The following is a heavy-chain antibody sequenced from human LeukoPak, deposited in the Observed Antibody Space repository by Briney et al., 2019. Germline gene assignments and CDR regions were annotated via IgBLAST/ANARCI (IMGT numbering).Heavy chain of an antibody. CDR1: GFTFSDTY. J-gene: IGHJ6*03. CDR2: ISPSGTDI. Sequence: GGSLRLSCAVSGFTFSDTYMTWIRQAPGKGLESLSYISPSGTDISYADSVKGRFTISRDNAKNSLYLQMNSLRVEDTAVYYCAKVSGYSSGWYVVGEYYYYYMDVWGKGTTVTISS. V-gene: IGHV3-11*01. D-gene: IGHD6-19*01. CDR3: AKVSGYSSGWYVVGEYYYYYMDV.